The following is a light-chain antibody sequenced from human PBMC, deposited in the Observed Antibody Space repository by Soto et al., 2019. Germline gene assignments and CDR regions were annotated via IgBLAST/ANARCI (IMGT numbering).Light chain of an antibody. CDR3: QTWGTGIRV. Sequence: QPVLTQSPSASASLGASVKLTCTLSSGHSSYVIAWHQQQPEKGPRYLMKVNSDGSHNKGDGIPDRFSGSSSGAERYLTISSLQSEDEGDYYCQTWGTGIRVFGGGTKLTVL. CDR1: SGHSSYV. J-gene: IGLJ2*01. V-gene: IGLV4-69*01. CDR2: VNSDGSH.